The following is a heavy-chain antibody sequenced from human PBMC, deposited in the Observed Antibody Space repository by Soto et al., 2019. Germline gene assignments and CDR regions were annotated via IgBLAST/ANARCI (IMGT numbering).Heavy chain of an antibody. CDR3: ARHGSGSPFLPPPDI. J-gene: IGHJ3*02. CDR1: GCSISSNDYY. CDR2: IYYRGST. Sequence: SETLSLTCTVSGCSISSNDYYWGWLRQPPGQGLEWIASIYYRGSTYYNLSLKSRVTISVDTSKNQFSLKLSSVTATDTAVYYCARHGSGSPFLPPPDIWGQGTMVTVSS. D-gene: IGHD1-26*01. V-gene: IGHV4-39*01.